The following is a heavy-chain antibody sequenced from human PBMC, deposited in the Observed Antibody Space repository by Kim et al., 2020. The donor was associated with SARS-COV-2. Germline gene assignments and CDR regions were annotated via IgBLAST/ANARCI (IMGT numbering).Heavy chain of an antibody. CDR3: ARGLMYSSSWYGNRCWFEP. CDR1: GGSFSGYY. J-gene: IGHJ5*02. D-gene: IGHD6-13*01. V-gene: IGHV4-34*01. Sequence: SETLSLTCAVYGGSFSGYYWSWICQPPGKGLEWIGEINHSGSTNYNPSLKRRVTISVDTSKNQFSLKLSSVTAAATAVYYCARGLMYSSSWYGNRCWFEPWGQGNLGTVSS. CDR2: INHSGST.